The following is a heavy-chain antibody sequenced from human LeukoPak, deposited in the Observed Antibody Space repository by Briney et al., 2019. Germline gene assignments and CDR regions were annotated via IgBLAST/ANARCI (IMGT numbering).Heavy chain of an antibody. J-gene: IGHJ5*02. CDR3: ARVRVAAAGPNWFDP. Sequence: GGSLRLSCAASGFTFSSYSMNWVRHAPGKGLEWVSSISSSSSYIYYADSVKGRFTISRDNAKNSLYLQMNSLRAEDTAVYYCARVRVAAAGPNWFDPWGQGTLVTVSS. D-gene: IGHD6-13*01. CDR1: GFTFSSYS. V-gene: IGHV3-21*01. CDR2: ISSSSSYI.